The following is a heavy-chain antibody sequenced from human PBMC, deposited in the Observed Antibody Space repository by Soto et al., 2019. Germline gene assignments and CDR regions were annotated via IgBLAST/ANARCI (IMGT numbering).Heavy chain of an antibody. CDR2: INTDGSTT. V-gene: IGHV3-74*01. CDR1: GFTLSNYW. D-gene: IGHD5-12*01. J-gene: IGHJ4*02. Sequence: EVQLVESGGVSVQPGGSLRLSCTASGFTLSNYWMHWVRQAPGKGLVWVSRINTDGSTTTYADSVKGRFTISRDNAKNTLYLQINSLRDEDTAVYYCVRIRRGDGYTFGYWGQGTLLTVSS. CDR3: VRIRRGDGYTFGY.